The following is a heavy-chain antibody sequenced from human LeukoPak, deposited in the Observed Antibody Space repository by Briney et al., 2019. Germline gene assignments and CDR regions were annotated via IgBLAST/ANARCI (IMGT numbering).Heavy chain of an antibody. D-gene: IGHD1-14*01. CDR3: LPELGAKNYFDY. J-gene: IGHJ4*02. CDR2: ISHDGSYQ. CDR1: GFTFSGHA. V-gene: IGHV3-30*03. Sequence: PGMSLRLSCAASGFTFSGHAMHWVRQAPGKGLELLAYISHDGSYQYHVDSVEGRFTVSRDNSKNTLYLQMNSLSPEDSAVYYCLPELGAKNYFDYWGQGTLVTVSS.